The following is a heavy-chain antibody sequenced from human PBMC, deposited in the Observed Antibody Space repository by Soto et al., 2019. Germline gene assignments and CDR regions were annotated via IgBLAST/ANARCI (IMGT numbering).Heavy chain of an antibody. CDR3: ARSRTVTSYYFDY. CDR1: GGTFSSYT. D-gene: IGHD4-17*01. Sequence: SVKVSCKASGGTFSSYTISWVRQAPGQGLEWMGRIIPILGIANYAQKFQGRVTITADRSTSTAYMELSSLRSEDTAVYYCARSRTVTSYYFDYWGQEPMLNVSS. V-gene: IGHV1-69*02. CDR2: IIPILGIA. J-gene: IGHJ4*02.